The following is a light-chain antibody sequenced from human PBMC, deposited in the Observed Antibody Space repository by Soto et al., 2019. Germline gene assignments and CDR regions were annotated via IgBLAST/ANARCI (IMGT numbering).Light chain of an antibody. CDR1: QSISSW. CDR2: DAS. V-gene: IGKV1-5*01. J-gene: IGKJ1*01. CDR3: QQYTL. Sequence: DIQMTQSPSTLSASVGDRVTITCRASQSISSWLAWYQQKPGKAPKLLIYDASSLESGVPSRFSRSGSGTEFTLTISSLQPDDFATYYCQQYTLFGQGTKVDIK.